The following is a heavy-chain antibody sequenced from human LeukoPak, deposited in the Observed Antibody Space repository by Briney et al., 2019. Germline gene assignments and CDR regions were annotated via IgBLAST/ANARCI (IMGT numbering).Heavy chain of an antibody. CDR2: ISWNSGSI. V-gene: IGHV3-9*01. CDR3: SKEGSDDYYFDF. Sequence: PGRSLRLSCAASGFTFDDDAMHGVRQAPGKGLEWGSGISWNSGSIIYADSVKGRFTISRDQSKNTVYLQMNSLTAEDTAVYYCSKEGSDDYYFDFWGQGTLVTVSS. CDR1: GFTFDDDA. D-gene: IGHD1-26*01. J-gene: IGHJ4*02.